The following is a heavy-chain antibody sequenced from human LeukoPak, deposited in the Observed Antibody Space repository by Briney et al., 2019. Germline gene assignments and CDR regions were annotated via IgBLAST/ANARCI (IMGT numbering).Heavy chain of an antibody. CDR2: IYTSGST. CDR1: GGSISSGSYY. V-gene: IGHV4-61*02. D-gene: IGHD2-15*01. CDR3: ARGGVAASHYYFDY. Sequence: SQTLSLTCTVSGGSISSGSYYWSWIRQPAGKGLEWIGRIYTSGSTNYNPSLKSRVTISVNTSKNQFSLKLGSVTAADTAVYYCARGGVAASHYYFDYWGQGTLVTVSS. J-gene: IGHJ4*02.